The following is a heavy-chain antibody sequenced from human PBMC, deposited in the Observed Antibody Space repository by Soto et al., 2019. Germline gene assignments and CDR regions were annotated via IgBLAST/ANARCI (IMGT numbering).Heavy chain of an antibody. CDR2: IYHSGST. Sequence: PSETLSLTCAVSGGSISSGGYSWSWIRQPPGKGLEWIGYIYHSGSTYYNPSLKSRVTISVDRSKNQFSLKLSSVTAADTAVYYCARGWGGSCSGGSCYSLGFDYWGQGTLVTVSS. V-gene: IGHV4-30-2*01. CDR3: ARGWGGSCSGGSCYSLGFDY. CDR1: GGSISSGGYS. D-gene: IGHD2-15*01. J-gene: IGHJ4*02.